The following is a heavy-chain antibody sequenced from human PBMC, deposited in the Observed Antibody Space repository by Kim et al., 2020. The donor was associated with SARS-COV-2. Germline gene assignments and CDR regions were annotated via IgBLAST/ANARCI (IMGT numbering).Heavy chain of an antibody. J-gene: IGHJ5*02. Sequence: SVKVSCKASGGTFSSYAISWVRQAPGQGLEWMGGIIPIFGTANYAQKFQGRVTITADESTSTAYMELSSLRSEDTAVYYCAGGYYYDSSGYTRGGVWFDPWGQGTLVTVSS. CDR1: GGTFSSYA. CDR2: IIPIFGTA. D-gene: IGHD3-22*01. V-gene: IGHV1-69*13. CDR3: AGGYYYDSSGYTRGGVWFDP.